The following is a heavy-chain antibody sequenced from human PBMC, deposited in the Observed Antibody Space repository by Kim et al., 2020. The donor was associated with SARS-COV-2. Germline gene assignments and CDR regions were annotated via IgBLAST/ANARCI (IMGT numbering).Heavy chain of an antibody. CDR3: SRIYARTIDY. Sequence: SETLSLTCTVSGGSINNYYWNWIRQPPGKGLEYIGDIFYSGATHYNPSLKSRVTISLDASKNQFSLKLSSVTAADTAAYYCSRIYARTIDYWGLGTRVT. CDR1: GGSINNYY. J-gene: IGHJ4*02. V-gene: IGHV4-59*01. CDR2: IFYSGAT. D-gene: IGHD3-16*01.